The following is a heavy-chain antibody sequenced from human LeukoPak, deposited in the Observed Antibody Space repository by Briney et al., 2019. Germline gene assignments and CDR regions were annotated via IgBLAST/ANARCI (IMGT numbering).Heavy chain of an antibody. CDR2: MYYSGST. CDR3: ARGPYDSSRD. Sequence: SETLSLTCTVSGGPISSSRYYWAWIRQPPGKGLEWIGSMYYSGSTYYNPSLKSRVTISVDTSKKQFSLKLSSVTAADTAVYYCARGPYDSSRDWGQGTLVTVSS. CDR1: GGPISSSRYY. V-gene: IGHV4-39*01. D-gene: IGHD3-22*01. J-gene: IGHJ4*02.